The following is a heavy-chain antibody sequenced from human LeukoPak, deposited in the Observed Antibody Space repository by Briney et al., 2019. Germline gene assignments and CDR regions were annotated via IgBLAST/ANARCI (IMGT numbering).Heavy chain of an antibody. Sequence: MNPNSGNTGYAQKFQGRVTMTRNTSISTAYMELSSLRSEDTAVYYCARGVYYGSGSFFDYWGQGTLVTVSS. J-gene: IGHJ4*02. V-gene: IGHV1-8*01. CDR2: MNPNSGNT. CDR3: ARGVYYGSGSFFDY. D-gene: IGHD3-10*01.